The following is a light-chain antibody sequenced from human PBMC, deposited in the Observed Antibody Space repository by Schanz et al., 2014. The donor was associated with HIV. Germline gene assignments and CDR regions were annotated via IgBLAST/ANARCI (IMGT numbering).Light chain of an antibody. Sequence: QSALTQPPSASGSPGQSVTISCTGTSSDVGSYDYVSWYQQYPGQAPKLMIYEVSQRPSGVPDRFSGSKSGNTASLTVSGLQAEDEADYHCSSYTTSSTVLFGGGTKLTVL. CDR1: SSDVGSYDY. V-gene: IGLV2-8*01. J-gene: IGLJ2*01. CDR2: EVS. CDR3: SSYTTSSTVL.